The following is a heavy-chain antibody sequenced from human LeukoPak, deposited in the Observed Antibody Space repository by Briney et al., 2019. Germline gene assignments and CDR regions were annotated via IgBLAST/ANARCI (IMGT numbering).Heavy chain of an antibody. D-gene: IGHD3-9*01. J-gene: IGHJ4*02. Sequence: PGRSLRLSCAASGFTFSSYAMHWVRQAPGKGLEWVADISYDGSNKYYADSVKGRFTISRDNSKNTLYLQMNSLRAEDTAVYYCARGRSVLRYFDWLFDYWGQGTLVTVSS. V-gene: IGHV3-30*04. CDR2: ISYDGSNK. CDR3: ARGRSVLRYFDWLFDY. CDR1: GFTFSSYA.